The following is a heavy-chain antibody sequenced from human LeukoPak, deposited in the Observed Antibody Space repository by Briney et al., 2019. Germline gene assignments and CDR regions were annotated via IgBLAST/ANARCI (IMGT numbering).Heavy chain of an antibody. V-gene: IGHV3-11*01. CDR1: GFTFSDYH. Sequence: PGGSLRLSCAASGFTFSDYHMSWIRQAPGKGLEWVSYISSSGGTISYADSVKGRFTISRDNAKNSLYLQMNSLRAEDTAVYYCARGPVSSSGFFAYGGQGTLVTVSS. D-gene: IGHD6-19*01. CDR3: ARGPVSSSGFFAY. J-gene: IGHJ4*02. CDR2: ISSSGGTI.